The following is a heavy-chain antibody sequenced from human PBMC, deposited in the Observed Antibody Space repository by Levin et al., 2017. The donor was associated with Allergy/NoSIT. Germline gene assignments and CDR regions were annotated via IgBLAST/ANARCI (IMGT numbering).Heavy chain of an antibody. D-gene: IGHD3-10*01. CDR3: AREVRGSGSLGSELDYYFDY. J-gene: IGHJ4*02. CDR1: GYTFTSYG. V-gene: IGHV1-18*01. CDR2: ISAYNGNT. Sequence: ASVKVSCKASGYTFTSYGISWVRQAPGQGLEWMGWISAYNGNTNYAQKLQGRVTMTTDTSTSTAYMELRSLRSDDTAVYYCAREVRGSGSLGSELDYYFDYWGQGTLVTVSS.